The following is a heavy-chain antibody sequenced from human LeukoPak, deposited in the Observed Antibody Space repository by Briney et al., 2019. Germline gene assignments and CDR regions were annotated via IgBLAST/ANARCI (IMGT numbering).Heavy chain of an antibody. J-gene: IGHJ4*02. CDR3: ARLGAGSSWSCDDY. CDR1: GFTFSSYW. CDR2: IKKDGSEK. D-gene: IGHD6-13*01. Sequence: GGSLRLSCAASGFTFSSYWMSWVRQAPGKGLEWVANIKKDGSEKYYADSVKGRFTISRDNAKNSLYLLLNSLRVEDTAVYYCARLGAGSSWSCDDYWGQGTLVTVSS. V-gene: IGHV3-7*01.